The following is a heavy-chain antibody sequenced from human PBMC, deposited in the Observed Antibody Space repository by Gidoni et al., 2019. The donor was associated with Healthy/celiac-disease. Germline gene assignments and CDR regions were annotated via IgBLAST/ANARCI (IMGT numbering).Heavy chain of an antibody. CDR1: GFTFSSYG. D-gene: IGHD6-13*01. CDR2: IWYDGSNK. V-gene: IGHV3-33*01. CDR3: ARDLAAAGLDY. Sequence: QVQLVESGGGVVQPGRSLRLSCAASGFTFSSYGMHWVRQAPGKGLEWVAVIWYDGSNKYYADSVKGRFTISRDNSKNTLYLQMNSRSAEDTAVYYCARDLAAAGLDYWGQGTLVTVSS. J-gene: IGHJ4*02.